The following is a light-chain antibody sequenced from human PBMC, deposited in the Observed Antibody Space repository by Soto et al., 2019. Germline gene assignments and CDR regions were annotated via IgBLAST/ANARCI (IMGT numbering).Light chain of an antibody. CDR1: QSISSY. CDR3: QQSCSTPLT. Sequence: DIQLTQSPSFLSASIGDRVTITCRASQSISSYLNWYQQKPGKAPKLLIYAASSLQSGVPSRFSGSGSGTDFTLTISSLQPEDFATYYCQQSCSTPLTFGGGTKVDIK. V-gene: IGKV1-39*01. CDR2: AAS. J-gene: IGKJ4*01.